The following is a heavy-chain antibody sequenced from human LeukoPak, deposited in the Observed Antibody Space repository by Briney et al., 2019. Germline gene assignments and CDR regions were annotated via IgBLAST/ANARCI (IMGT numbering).Heavy chain of an antibody. CDR3: ARADYGSGLVYYYYMDV. CDR2: IKQDGSEK. CDR1: GFTFSSYW. D-gene: IGHD3-10*01. V-gene: IGHV3-7*01. Sequence: GGSLRLSCAASGFTFSSYWMSWVRQAPGKGLEWVANIKQDGSEKYYVDSVKGRFTISRDNAKNSLYLQMNGLRAEDTAVYYCARADYGSGLVYYYYMDVWGKGTTVTVSS. J-gene: IGHJ6*03.